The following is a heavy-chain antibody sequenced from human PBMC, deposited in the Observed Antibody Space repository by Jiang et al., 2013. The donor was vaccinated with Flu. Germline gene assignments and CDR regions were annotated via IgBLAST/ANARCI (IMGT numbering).Heavy chain of an antibody. V-gene: IGHV4-4*02. Sequence: SRVTISVDKSKNQFSLHLSSVTAADTAVYYCARDRSKDFDLWGRGTLVTVSS. CDR3: ARDRSKDFDL. J-gene: IGHJ2*01.